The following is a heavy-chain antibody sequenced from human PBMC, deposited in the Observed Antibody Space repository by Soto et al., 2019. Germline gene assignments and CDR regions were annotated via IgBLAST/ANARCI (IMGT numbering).Heavy chain of an antibody. CDR3: ARGPPDWGFDY. V-gene: IGHV1-8*01. Sequence: QVQLVQSGAEVKKPGASVKVSCKASGYTFTSYDINWVRQATGQGLEWIGWMSPKTGNTGYAQKFQGRVTMTRNPSLSTADMELSSLKSEDTAVYYCARGPPDWGFDYWGQGTLVPVSS. D-gene: IGHD7-27*01. CDR1: GYTFTSYD. CDR2: MSPKTGNT. J-gene: IGHJ4*02.